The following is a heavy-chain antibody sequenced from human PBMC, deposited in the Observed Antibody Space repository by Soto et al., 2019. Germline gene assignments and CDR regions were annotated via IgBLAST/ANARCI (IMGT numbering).Heavy chain of an antibody. Sequence: SSETLSLTCTVSGGSISSGDYYWSWIRQPPGKGLEWIGYIYYSGSTFYNPSLKNRVTISLDTSKIQFSLKLSSVTAADTAVYHCVREGGDNWFDPWGQGTLVTVSS. CDR1: GGSISSGDYY. CDR3: VREGGDNWFDP. CDR2: IYYSGST. J-gene: IGHJ5*02. V-gene: IGHV4-30-4*01. D-gene: IGHD3-16*01.